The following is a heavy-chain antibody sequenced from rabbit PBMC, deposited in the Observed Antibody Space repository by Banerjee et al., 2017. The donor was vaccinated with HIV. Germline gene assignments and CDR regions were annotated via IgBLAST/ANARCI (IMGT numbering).Heavy chain of an antibody. Sequence: QSLEESGGGLVKPEGSLTLTCKASGFDFSSYYMRWVRQAPGKGLEWIGIIYTGDGSTYYASWVNGRFTISSDNAQNTVDLQMNSLTAADTATYFCARAGYDNYGDYHNLWGPGTLVTVS. CDR3: ARAGYDNYGDYHNL. J-gene: IGHJ4*01. CDR2: IYTGDGST. V-gene: IGHV1S7*01. CDR1: GFDFSSYY. D-gene: IGHD2-1*01.